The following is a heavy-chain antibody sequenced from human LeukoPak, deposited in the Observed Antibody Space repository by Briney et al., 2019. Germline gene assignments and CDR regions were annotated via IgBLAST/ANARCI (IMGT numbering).Heavy chain of an antibody. V-gene: IGHV4-59*01. CDR3: ARDEGSGWPFDY. CDR2: IYYSGST. Sequence: PSETLSLTYTLSGGSISSYYWSSIRQPPGKGLEWIGYIYYSGSTNYNPSLKSRVTMSVDTSKNQFSLKLSSVTAADTAVYYCARDEGSGWPFDYWGQGTLVTVSS. D-gene: IGHD6-19*01. J-gene: IGHJ4*02. CDR1: GGSISSYY.